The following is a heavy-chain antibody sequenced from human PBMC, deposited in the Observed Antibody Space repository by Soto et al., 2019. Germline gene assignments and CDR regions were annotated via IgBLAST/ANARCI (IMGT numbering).Heavy chain of an antibody. D-gene: IGHD3-10*01. CDR2: IYYSGST. CDR3: ARAYGSGSYYKRYYYYYMDV. V-gene: IGHV4-31*03. CDR1: GGSISSGGYY. Sequence: QVQLQESGPGLVKPSQTLSLTCTVSGGSISSGGYYWSWIRQHPGKGLEWIGYIYYSGSTYYNPSLKSRVTRSVDTSKNQFALKLSSVTAADTAVYYCARAYGSGSYYKRYYYYYMDVWGKGTTVTVSS. J-gene: IGHJ6*03.